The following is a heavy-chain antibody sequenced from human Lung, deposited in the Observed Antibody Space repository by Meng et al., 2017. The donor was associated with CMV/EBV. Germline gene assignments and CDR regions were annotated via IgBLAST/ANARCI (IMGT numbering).Heavy chain of an antibody. CDR2: ISSSSSYI. J-gene: IGHJ4*02. CDR3: ARSWDGLGY. Sequence: SCAASGFSFSGYALNWVRQAPGKGLEWVSSISSSSSYIYYADSVKGRFTISRDNAKNSLFLQMNSLRADDTAVYFCARSWDGLGYWGQGTRVTVDS. D-gene: IGHD1-26*01. V-gene: IGHV3-21*01. CDR1: GFSFSGYA.